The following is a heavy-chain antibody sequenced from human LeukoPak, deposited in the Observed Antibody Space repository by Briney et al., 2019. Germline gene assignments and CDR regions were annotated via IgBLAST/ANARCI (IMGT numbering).Heavy chain of an antibody. CDR3: ARDQSGFGGHNNDAFDI. CDR2: VYASGST. V-gene: IGHV4-4*07. J-gene: IGHJ3*02. CDR1: GGSISNYY. Sequence: SETLSLTCTVSGGSISNYYWNWIRQPAGKGLEWVGRVYASGSTRYNPSFNSRVTMSAETSKNQVSLKMTPVTAADTAVYFCARDQSGFGGHNNDAFDIWGQGTMVTVSS. D-gene: IGHD3-16*01.